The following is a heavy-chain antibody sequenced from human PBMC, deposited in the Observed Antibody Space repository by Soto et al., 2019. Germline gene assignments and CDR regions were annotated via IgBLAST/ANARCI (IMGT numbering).Heavy chain of an antibody. CDR1: GGSISSYY. CDR2: IYYSGST. Sequence: SETLSLTCTVSGGSISSYYWSWIRQPPGKGLEWIGYIYYSGSTNYNPSLKSRVTISVDTSKNQFSLKLSSVTAADTAVFYCARARLQQWLVRGEGGWFDPWGQGTLVTVSS. CDR3: ARARLQQWLVRGEGGWFDP. D-gene: IGHD6-19*01. V-gene: IGHV4-59*01. J-gene: IGHJ5*02.